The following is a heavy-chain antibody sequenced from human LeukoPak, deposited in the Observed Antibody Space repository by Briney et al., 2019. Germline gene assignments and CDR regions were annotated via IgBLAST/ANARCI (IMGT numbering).Heavy chain of an antibody. J-gene: IGHJ5*02. CDR1: GGSISSYY. D-gene: IGHD1-26*01. CDR2: IYTSGST. Sequence: PSETLSLTCTVSGGSISSYYWSWIRQPPGKGLEWIGYIYTSGSTNHNPSLKSRVTISVDTSKNQFSLKLSSVTAADTAVYYCARHLSGSSYNWFDPWGQGTLVTVSS. CDR3: ARHLSGSSYNWFDP. V-gene: IGHV4-4*09.